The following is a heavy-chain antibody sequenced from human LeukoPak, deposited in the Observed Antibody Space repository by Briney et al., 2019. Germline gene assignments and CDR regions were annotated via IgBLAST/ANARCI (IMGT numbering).Heavy chain of an antibody. V-gene: IGHV3-53*01. CDR3: ARVENYYDSSGLDY. J-gene: IGHJ4*02. Sequence: GGSLRLSCAASGFTVSSNYMSWVRQAPGKGLEWVSVIYSGGSTYYADSVKGRFTISRDNSKNTLYLQMNSLRAEDTAVYYCARVENYYDSSGLDYWGQGTLVTVSS. CDR1: GFTVSSNY. D-gene: IGHD3-22*01. CDR2: IYSGGST.